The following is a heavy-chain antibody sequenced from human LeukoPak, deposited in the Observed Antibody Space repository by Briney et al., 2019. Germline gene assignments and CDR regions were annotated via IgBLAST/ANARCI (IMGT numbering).Heavy chain of an antibody. CDR1: GFTFSSYE. Sequence: GGSLRLSCAASGFTFSSYEMNWVRRAPGKGLEWVSYVSSSGSTIYYADSVKGRFTISRDNAKNSLYLQMNSLRAEDTAVYYCARDVFEYYYYGMDVWGKGTTVTVST. V-gene: IGHV3-48*03. CDR3: ARDVFEYYYYGMDV. D-gene: IGHD3-10*02. J-gene: IGHJ6*04. CDR2: VSSSGSTI.